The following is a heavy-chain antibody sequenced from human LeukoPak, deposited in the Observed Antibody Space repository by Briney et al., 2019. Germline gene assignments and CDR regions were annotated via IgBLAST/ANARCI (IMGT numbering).Heavy chain of an antibody. CDR3: ARGGDVLRFLEWLPRANNWFDP. D-gene: IGHD3-3*01. Sequence: ASVKVSCKASGYIFTSYYMHWVRQAPGQGLEWMGVINPSGGSTTFAQNFQGRVTMTRDMSARTVYMELSSLRSEDTAVYYCARGGDVLRFLEWLPRANNWFDPWGQGTLVTVSS. J-gene: IGHJ5*02. CDR2: INPSGGST. CDR1: GYIFTSYY. V-gene: IGHV1-46*01.